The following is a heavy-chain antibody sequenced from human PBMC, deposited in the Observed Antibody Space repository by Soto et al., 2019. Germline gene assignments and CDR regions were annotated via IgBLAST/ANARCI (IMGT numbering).Heavy chain of an antibody. Sequence: GGALRLSCAASGFTFSDYYMSWIPQAPGKGLEWISSISSSAGTIYYGDSVKGRFTISRDNAKNSLFLQVNSLRAEDTAVYYCARDRLANVLGQGTTVAVSS. CDR3: ARDRLANV. D-gene: IGHD6-19*01. CDR1: GFTFSDYY. J-gene: IGHJ6*02. CDR2: ISSSAGTI. V-gene: IGHV3-11*01.